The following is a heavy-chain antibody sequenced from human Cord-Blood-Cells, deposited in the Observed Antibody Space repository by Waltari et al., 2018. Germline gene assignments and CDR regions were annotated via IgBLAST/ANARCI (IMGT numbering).Heavy chain of an antibody. CDR1: GFTFSSYG. V-gene: IGHV3-30*18. CDR2: ISYDGSNK. D-gene: IGHD3-3*01. Sequence: QVQLVESGGGVVQPGRSLRLSCAASGFTFSSYGMPWVRQAPGKGLEWVAVISYDGSNKYYADSVKGRFTISRDNSKNTLYLQMNSLRAEDTAVYYCAKVSVSGYYRSHFDYWGQGTLVTVSS. CDR3: AKVSVSGYYRSHFDY. J-gene: IGHJ4*02.